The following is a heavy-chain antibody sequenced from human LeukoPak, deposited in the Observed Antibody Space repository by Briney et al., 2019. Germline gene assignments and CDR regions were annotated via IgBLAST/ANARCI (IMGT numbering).Heavy chain of an antibody. CDR1: GFTFSRSW. CDR2: ISGSGGST. Sequence: PGGSLRLSCAASGFTFSRSWMDWVRQAPGKGLEWVSAISGSGGSTYYADSVKGRFTISRDNSKNTLYLQMNSLRAEDTAVYYCARGYCSGGSCYSDWGQGTLVTVSS. J-gene: IGHJ4*02. CDR3: ARGYCSGGSCYSD. D-gene: IGHD2-15*01. V-gene: IGHV3-23*01.